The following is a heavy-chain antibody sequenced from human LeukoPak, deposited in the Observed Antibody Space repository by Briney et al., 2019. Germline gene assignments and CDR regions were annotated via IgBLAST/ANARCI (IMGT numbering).Heavy chain of an antibody. CDR1: GFTVSSDY. CDR2: IYSGSTT. V-gene: IGHV3-53*04. Sequence: GGSLRLSCAASGFTVSSDYMSRVRQAPGKWLEWVSVIYSGSTTYYADSVKGRFTISRHNSKNTLYLQMNSLRAEDTDVYYCARSGIGYSGYDWVELRDNWFDLWGQGTLVTVSS. J-gene: IGHJ5*02. D-gene: IGHD5-12*01. CDR3: ARSGIGYSGYDWVELRDNWFDL.